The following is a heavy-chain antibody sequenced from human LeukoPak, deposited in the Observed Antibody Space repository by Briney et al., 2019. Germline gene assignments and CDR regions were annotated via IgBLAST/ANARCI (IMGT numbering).Heavy chain of an antibody. CDR1: GFTFSDYY. Sequence: GGSLRLSCAASGFTFSDYYMSWIRQAPGKGLEWVSYISSSGSTINYADSVKGRFTISRDNAKNSLYLQMSSLRAEDTAVYYCARDQGYYDSSLWDYWGQGTLVTVSS. V-gene: IGHV3-11*01. J-gene: IGHJ4*02. D-gene: IGHD3-22*01. CDR3: ARDQGYYDSSLWDY. CDR2: ISSSGSTI.